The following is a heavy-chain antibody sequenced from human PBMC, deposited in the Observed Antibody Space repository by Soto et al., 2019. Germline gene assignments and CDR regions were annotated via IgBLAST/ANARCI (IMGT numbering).Heavy chain of an antibody. CDR2: ISYDGSNK. V-gene: IGHV3-30*18. D-gene: IGHD3-22*01. CDR1: GFTFSSYG. CDR3: AEERQGLYYDSSGYSFAY. J-gene: IGHJ4*02. Sequence: QVQLVESGGGVVQPGRSLRLSCAASGFTFSSYGMHWVRQAPGKGLEWVAVISYDGSNKYYADSVKGRFTISRDNSKNTRYLQMTRLRAGDMAVYYCAEERQGLYYDSSGYSFAYWGQGTLVTVSS.